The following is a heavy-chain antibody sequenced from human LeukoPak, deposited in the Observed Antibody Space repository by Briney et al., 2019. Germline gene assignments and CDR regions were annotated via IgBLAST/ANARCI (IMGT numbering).Heavy chain of an antibody. V-gene: IGHV3-23*01. Sequence: GGTLRLSCAASGFTFSSYGMSWVRQAPGKGLEWVSAIRGSGGSTYYADSVKGRFTISRDNSKNTLYLQMNSLRAEDTAVYYCAKDLARYGSGTYSGYFDYWGQGTLVTVSS. D-gene: IGHD3-10*01. CDR1: GFTFSSYG. J-gene: IGHJ4*02. CDR3: AKDLARYGSGTYSGYFDY. CDR2: IRGSGGST.